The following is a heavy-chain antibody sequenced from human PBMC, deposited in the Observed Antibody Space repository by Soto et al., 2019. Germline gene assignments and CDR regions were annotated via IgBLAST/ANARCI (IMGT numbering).Heavy chain of an antibody. J-gene: IGHJ5*02. Sequence: GGSLRLSCAASGFTFSSYAMSWVHQAPGKGLEWVSAISGSGGSTYYADSVKGRFTISRDNSKNTLYLQMNSLRAEDTAVYYCAKDPSTIYYYDSYRPVNWFDPWGQGTLVTVSS. CDR1: GFTFSSYA. CDR3: AKDPSTIYYYDSYRPVNWFDP. CDR2: ISGSGGST. V-gene: IGHV3-23*01. D-gene: IGHD3-22*01.